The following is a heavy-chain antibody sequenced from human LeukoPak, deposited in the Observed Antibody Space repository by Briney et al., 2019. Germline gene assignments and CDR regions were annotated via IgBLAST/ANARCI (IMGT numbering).Heavy chain of an antibody. V-gene: IGHV3-33*01. D-gene: IGHD3-3*01. Sequence: GGSLSLSCAASGLPFSIYGMQWVRQATGRGLEWVAVIWYDGSNKYYADSVKGRFTISRDNSKNTLYLQMNSLRAEDTAVYYCAREYLTIPYGMDVWGQGTTVTVSS. J-gene: IGHJ6*02. CDR2: IWYDGSNK. CDR3: AREYLTIPYGMDV. CDR1: GLPFSIYG.